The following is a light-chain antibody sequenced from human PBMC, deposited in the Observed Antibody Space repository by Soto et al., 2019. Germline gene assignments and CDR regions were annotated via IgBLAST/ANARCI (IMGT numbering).Light chain of an antibody. Sequence: EIVLTQSPATLSLSPGARATLSCMASQSVSSYLAWYQQKPGQAPRLLIYDASNRATGIPARFSGSGSGTDFTLTISSLEPEDFAVDYCQQRSNWPPTFGQGTRLEIK. CDR3: QQRSNWPPT. J-gene: IGKJ5*01. CDR1: QSVSSY. CDR2: DAS. V-gene: IGKV3-11*01.